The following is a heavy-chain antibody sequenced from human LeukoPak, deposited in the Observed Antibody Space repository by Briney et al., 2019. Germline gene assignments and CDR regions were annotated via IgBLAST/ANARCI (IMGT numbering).Heavy chain of an antibody. Sequence: AGGSLRLSCAASGFTFSSYGMNWVRQAPGKGLEWVSAISGSGGSTYYADSVKGRFTISRDNSKNTLYLQMNSLSAEDTAVYYCAKDWGKKAAAGTLDIWGQGTMVTVSS. CDR1: GFTFSSYG. J-gene: IGHJ3*02. CDR3: AKDWGKKAAAGTLDI. CDR2: ISGSGGST. V-gene: IGHV3-23*01. D-gene: IGHD6-13*01.